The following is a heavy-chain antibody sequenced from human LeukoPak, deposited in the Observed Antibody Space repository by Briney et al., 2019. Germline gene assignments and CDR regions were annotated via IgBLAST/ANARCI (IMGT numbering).Heavy chain of an antibody. V-gene: IGHV4-30-2*01. CDR2: IYHSGST. CDR1: GGSISSGGYY. J-gene: IGHJ4*02. D-gene: IGHD6-13*01. Sequence: SETLSLTCTVSGGSISSGGYYWSWIRQPPGKGLEWIGYIYHSGSTYYNPSLKSRVTISVDRSKNQFSLKLSSVTAADTAVYYCARDSVAAAGPNFDYWGQGTLVTVSS. CDR3: ARDSVAAAGPNFDY.